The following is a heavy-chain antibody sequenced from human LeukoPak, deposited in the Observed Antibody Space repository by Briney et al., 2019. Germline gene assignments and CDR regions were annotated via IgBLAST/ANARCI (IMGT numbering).Heavy chain of an antibody. J-gene: IGHJ5*02. CDR3: ARGHDSGSTNWFDP. CDR2: INPSGASA. Sequence: ASVKVSCKASGYTFTSYSIHWVRQAPGQGREWMGIINPSGASAMYAQKFQGRVTMTRDMSTATVYLDLSSQRFDDTAVYYCARGHDSGSTNWFDPWGQGTLVTVSS. V-gene: IGHV1-46*01. D-gene: IGHD3-10*01. CDR1: GYTFTSYS.